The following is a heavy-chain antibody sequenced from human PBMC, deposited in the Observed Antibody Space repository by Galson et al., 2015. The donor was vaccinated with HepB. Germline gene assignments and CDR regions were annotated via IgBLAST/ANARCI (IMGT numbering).Heavy chain of an antibody. J-gene: IGHJ4*02. D-gene: IGHD6-13*01. V-gene: IGHV3-23*01. CDR3: ARQYSSSWFFDY. Sequence: SLRLSCAASGFTFSSYAMSWVRQAPGKGLEWVSAISGSGGSTYYADAVKGRFTISRGNSKNTLYLQMNSLRAEDTAVYYCARQYSSSWFFDYWAQGTLVTVSS. CDR1: GFTFSSYA. CDR2: ISGSGGST.